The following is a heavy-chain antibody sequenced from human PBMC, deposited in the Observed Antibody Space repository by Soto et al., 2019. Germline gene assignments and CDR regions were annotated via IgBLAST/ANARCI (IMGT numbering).Heavy chain of an antibody. Sequence: GGSLRLSCAASGFTFSSYGMHWVRQAPGKGLEWVAVISYDGSNKYYADSVKGRFTISRDNSKNTLYLQMNSLGAEDTAVYYCAKGGLDYGDYKSYYYGMDVWGQGTTVTAP. CDR2: ISYDGSNK. D-gene: IGHD4-17*01. CDR1: GFTFSSYG. CDR3: AKGGLDYGDYKSYYYGMDV. V-gene: IGHV3-30*18. J-gene: IGHJ6*02.